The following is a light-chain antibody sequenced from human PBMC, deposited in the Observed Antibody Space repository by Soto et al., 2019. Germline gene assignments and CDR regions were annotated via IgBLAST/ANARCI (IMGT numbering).Light chain of an antibody. J-gene: IGLJ3*02. CDR2: DVS. Sequence: QSALTQPRSVSGSPGQSVIISCTGTSSDVGGYDYVSWYQQHPGKAPKLMIYDVSKRPSGVPDRFSGSKSGNTASLTISGLQAEEEADYYCCSYSGSYTWVFGGGTKLTVL. V-gene: IGLV2-11*01. CDR3: CSYSGSYTWV. CDR1: SSDVGGYDY.